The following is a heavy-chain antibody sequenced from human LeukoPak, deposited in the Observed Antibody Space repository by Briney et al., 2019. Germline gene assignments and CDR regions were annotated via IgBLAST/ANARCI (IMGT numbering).Heavy chain of an antibody. CDR2: ICYDGSNT. D-gene: IGHD4-17*01. V-gene: IGHV3-33*01. J-gene: IGHJ3*02. CDR3: ASSSTVTTEDAFDI. Sequence: GGSLRLSCAASGFTFSSYGMHWVRQAPGKGLEWGAVICYDGSNTYYADSVKGRFTISRDNSKNTLYLQMNSLRAEDTAVYYCASSSTVTTEDAFDIWGQGTMVTVSS. CDR1: GFTFSSYG.